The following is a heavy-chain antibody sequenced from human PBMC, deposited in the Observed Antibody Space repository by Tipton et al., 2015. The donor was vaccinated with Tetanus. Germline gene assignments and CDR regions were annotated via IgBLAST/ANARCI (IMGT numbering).Heavy chain of an antibody. D-gene: IGHD3-3*01. CDR1: GDSMTDFY. CDR3: ARANFDFSKKGPFDS. CDR2: IFYSGRT. V-gene: IGHV4-59*01. Sequence: TLSLTCNVSGDSMTDFYWSWIRQPPGKGLEWIAYIFYSGRTQYNPSLKSRVTISVDTAKNQFSLQLSSVTAADTAVYFCARANFDFSKKGPFDSWGQGILVIVSS. J-gene: IGHJ4*02.